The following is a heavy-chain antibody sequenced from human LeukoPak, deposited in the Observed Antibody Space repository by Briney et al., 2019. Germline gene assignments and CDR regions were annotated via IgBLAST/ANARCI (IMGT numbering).Heavy chain of an antibody. V-gene: IGHV3-11*01. CDR1: GFTFSDYY. Sequence: GGSLRLSCAASGFTFSDYYMSWIRQAPGKGLEWVSYISSSGTTIYYADSVKGRFTISRDNAKNSLYLQMNSLRAEGTAVYYCARVSGSDYYFDYWGQGTLVTVSS. CDR3: ARVSGSDYYFDY. J-gene: IGHJ4*02. CDR2: ISSSGTTI. D-gene: IGHD1-26*01.